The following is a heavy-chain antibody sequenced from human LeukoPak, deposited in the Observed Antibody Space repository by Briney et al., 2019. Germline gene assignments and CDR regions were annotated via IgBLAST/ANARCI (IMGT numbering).Heavy chain of an antibody. CDR2: ISYDGSNK. CDR3: AKEAGVVVIEVSPHYYYYMDV. CDR1: GFTFSSYG. Sequence: PGGSLRLSCAASGFTFSSYGMHWVRQAPGKGLEWVAVISYDGSNKYYADSVKGRFTISRDNSKNTLYLQMNSLRAEDTAVYYCAKEAGVVVIEVSPHYYYYMDVWGKGTTVTVSS. J-gene: IGHJ6*03. D-gene: IGHD3-22*01. V-gene: IGHV3-30*18.